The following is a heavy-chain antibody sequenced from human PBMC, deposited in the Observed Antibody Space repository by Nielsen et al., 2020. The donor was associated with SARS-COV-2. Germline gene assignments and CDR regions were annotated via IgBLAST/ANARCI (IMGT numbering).Heavy chain of an antibody. V-gene: IGHV4-4*02. CDR2: VSHSGST. J-gene: IGHJ6*03. Sequence: VRQAPGKGLEWVGEVSHSGSTNYNPSLKSRVTISVDTSKNQFYLKLSSVTAADTAVYYCARTFSTYDFWSGYPYRYYYYMDVWGKGTTVTVSS. D-gene: IGHD3-3*01. CDR3: ARTFSTYDFWSGYPYRYYYYMDV.